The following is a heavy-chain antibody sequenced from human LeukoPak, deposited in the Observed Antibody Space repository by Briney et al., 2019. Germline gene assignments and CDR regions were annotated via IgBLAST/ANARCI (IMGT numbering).Heavy chain of an antibody. V-gene: IGHV4-34*01. D-gene: IGHD5-12*01. Sequence: SETLSLTCAVYGGSFSGYYWSWIRQPPGKGLEWIGEINHRGGTNYNPSLKSRVTISVDTSKNQFSLKLSSVTAADTAVYYCARDHSGYSIDYWGQGTLVTVSS. CDR1: GGSFSGYY. CDR3: ARDHSGYSIDY. J-gene: IGHJ4*02. CDR2: INHRGGT.